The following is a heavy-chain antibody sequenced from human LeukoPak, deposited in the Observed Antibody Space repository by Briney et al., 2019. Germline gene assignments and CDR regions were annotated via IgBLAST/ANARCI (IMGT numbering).Heavy chain of an antibody. CDR3: ARDIVGAINQSDY. Sequence: GGSLRLSCAASGFTFRSYGMHWVRQAPGKGLDWVALISSDGSNRYYADSVKGRFTISRDNSKNTLYLQMNSLRAEDTAVYYCARDIVGAINQSDYWGQGTLVTVSS. J-gene: IGHJ4*02. CDR2: ISSDGSNR. D-gene: IGHD1-26*01. CDR1: GFTFRSYG. V-gene: IGHV3-30*03.